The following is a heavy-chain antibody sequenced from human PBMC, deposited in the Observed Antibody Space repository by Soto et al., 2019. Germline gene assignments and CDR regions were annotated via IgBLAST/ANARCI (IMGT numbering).Heavy chain of an antibody. CDR2: MNPNSGNA. J-gene: IGHJ6*02. Sequence: GSVNVSCECSGYTFTSYDINWVRQATGRGLEWMGWMNPNSGNAGYAQKFQGRVTMTRNTSISTAYMELSSLRSEDTAVYYCAPFRRLCSSTSCYKYYYGMDVWGQGTTVTVSS. CDR3: APFRRLCSSTSCYKYYYGMDV. CDR1: GYTFTSYD. D-gene: IGHD2-2*02. V-gene: IGHV1-8*01.